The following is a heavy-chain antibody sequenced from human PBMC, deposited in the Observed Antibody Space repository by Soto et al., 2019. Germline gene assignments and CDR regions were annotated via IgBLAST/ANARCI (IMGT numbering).Heavy chain of an antibody. D-gene: IGHD2-15*01. V-gene: IGHV1-18*01. J-gene: IGHJ3*02. CDR3: AREGDIVVGWYAFDI. CDR1: GHTFTSSG. CDR2: ISAYNGNT. Sequence: APVKASSKASGHTFTSSGISWVRQAPGQELEWMGWISAYNGNTNYAQKLQGRVTMTTDTSTSTAYMEPRSLKSDDTAVYYCAREGDIVVGWYAFDIWREGTMVIV.